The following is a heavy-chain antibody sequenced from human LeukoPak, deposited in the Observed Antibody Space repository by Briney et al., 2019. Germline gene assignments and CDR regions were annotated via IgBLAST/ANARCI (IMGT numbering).Heavy chain of an antibody. CDR3: ARVRAAAGTGLAFDI. V-gene: IGHV3-21*01. Sequence: PGGSLRLSCAASGFTFSSYSMNWVRQAPGKGLEWVSSISSSSSYIYYADSVKGRFTISRDNAKNSLYLQMNSLRAEDTAVYYCARVRAAAGTGLAFDIWGQGTMVTVSS. J-gene: IGHJ3*02. D-gene: IGHD6-13*01. CDR1: GFTFSSYS. CDR2: ISSSSSYI.